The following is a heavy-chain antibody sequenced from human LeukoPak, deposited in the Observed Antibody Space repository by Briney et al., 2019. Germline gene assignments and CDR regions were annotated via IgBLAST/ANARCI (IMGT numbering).Heavy chain of an antibody. CDR1: GFIFSSYW. CDR2: IKSDGSEE. CDR3: ARGDLWLGH. Sequence: PGGSLRLSCATPGFIFSSYWMCWVCQAPGKGLEWVANIKSDGSEEYYGDSVKGRFTISRDNAKNSLYLQMNSLRVEDTAVYYCARGDLWLGHWGQGSLVTVSS. D-gene: IGHD3-10*01. J-gene: IGHJ4*02. V-gene: IGHV3-7*01.